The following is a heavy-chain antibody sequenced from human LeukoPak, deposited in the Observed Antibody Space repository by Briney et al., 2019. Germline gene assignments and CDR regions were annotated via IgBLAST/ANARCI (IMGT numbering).Heavy chain of an antibody. J-gene: IGHJ6*03. CDR2: IYYSGST. D-gene: IGHD3-16*01. V-gene: IGHV4-31*03. CDR3: ARDNTDGGGYYYYMDV. Sequence: PSETLSLTCTVSGGSISSGGYYWSWIRQHPGKGLEWIGYIYYSGSTYYNPSLTSRVTISVDTSKNQFSLKLSSVTAADTAVYYCARDNTDGGGYYYYMDVWGKGTTVTVSS. CDR1: GGSISSGGYY.